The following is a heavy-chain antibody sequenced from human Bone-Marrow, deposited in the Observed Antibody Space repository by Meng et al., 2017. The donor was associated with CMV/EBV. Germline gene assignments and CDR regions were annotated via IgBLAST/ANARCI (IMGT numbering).Heavy chain of an antibody. CDR3: ARGGHSSGWYPP. J-gene: IGHJ5*02. D-gene: IGHD6-19*01. Sequence: GESLKISCAASGFTFSSYSMNWVRQAPGKGLEWVANIKQDGSEKYYVDSVKGRFTISRDNAKNSLYLQMNSLRAEDTAVYYCARGGHSSGWYPPWGQGTLVTVSS. CDR2: IKQDGSEK. CDR1: GFTFSSYS. V-gene: IGHV3-7*01.